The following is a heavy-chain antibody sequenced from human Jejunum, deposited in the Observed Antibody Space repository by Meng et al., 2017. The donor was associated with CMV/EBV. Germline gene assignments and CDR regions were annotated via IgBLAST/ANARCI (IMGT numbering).Heavy chain of an antibody. J-gene: IGHJ4*02. D-gene: IGHD3-3*02. CDR3: ARSNFAYHLDY. CDR1: GYIFSDHY. CDR2: TRNKANSYTT. V-gene: IGHV3-72*01. Sequence: TSGYIFSDHYIDWVRQAPGKGLDWVGLTRNKANSYTTEYAASVQGRFTISRDDSKNSVYLQMNSLKNEDTAVYYCARSNFAYHLDYWGQGTLVTVSS.